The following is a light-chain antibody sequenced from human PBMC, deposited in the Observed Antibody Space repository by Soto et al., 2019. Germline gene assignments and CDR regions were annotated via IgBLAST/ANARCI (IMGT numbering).Light chain of an antibody. CDR3: QEHYSGPPVA. Sequence: DIQMTQSPSTLSASVGDRVTITCRASQSINSWLSWYQQSPGKAPKLLIYHASTLESGVPSRFSGSGSGTEFTLTISSLQPDDFATYYCQEHYSGPPVAFGPGTKVDV. CDR2: HAS. CDR1: QSINSW. J-gene: IGKJ3*01. V-gene: IGKV1-5*01.